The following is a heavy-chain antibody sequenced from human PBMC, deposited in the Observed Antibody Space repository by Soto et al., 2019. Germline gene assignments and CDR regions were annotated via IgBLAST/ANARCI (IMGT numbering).Heavy chain of an antibody. CDR1: GDSVSSNSAA. V-gene: IGHV6-1*01. CDR3: ARGRYYYDSSGYYPFDY. Sequence: SQTLSLTCVISGDSVSSNSAAWNWIRQSPSRGLEWLGRTYYRSKWYNDYAVSVKSRITINPDTSKNQFSLQLNSVTPEDTAVYYCARGRYYYDSSGYYPFDYWGQGTLVTVSS. CDR2: TYYRSKWYN. D-gene: IGHD3-22*01. J-gene: IGHJ4*02.